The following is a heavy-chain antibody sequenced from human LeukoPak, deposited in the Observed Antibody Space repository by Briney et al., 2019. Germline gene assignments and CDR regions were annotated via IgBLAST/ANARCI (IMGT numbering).Heavy chain of an antibody. D-gene: IGHD3-10*01. CDR2: ISYDGSNK. CDR1: GFTFSTNA. Sequence: GGSLRLSCAASGFTFSTNAMHWVRQAPGKGLEWVAVISYDGSNKYYAESVKGRFTISRDNSKNTLYLQMNSLRAEDTAVYYCAKAHHVLLWFGELLLPFDYWGQGTLVTVSS. V-gene: IGHV3-30-3*01. CDR3: AKAHHVLLWFGELLLPFDY. J-gene: IGHJ4*02.